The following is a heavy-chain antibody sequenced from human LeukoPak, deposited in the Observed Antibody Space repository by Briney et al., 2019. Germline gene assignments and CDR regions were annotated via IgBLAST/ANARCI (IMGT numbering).Heavy chain of an antibody. CDR1: GFNFITTW. D-gene: IGHD3-22*01. CDR2: IKSKTSGGT. V-gene: IGHV3-15*05. CDR3: VIDDLYDSGGYFYDYFDY. Sequence: GGSLRLSCATTGFNFITTWMSWVRQAPGKGLEWVGRIKSKTSGGTDYAESLKGRFIISRDDSKGTLFLQMNNLEAEDTAVYYCVIDDLYDSGGYFYDYFDYWGQGSLVTVTS. J-gene: IGHJ4*02.